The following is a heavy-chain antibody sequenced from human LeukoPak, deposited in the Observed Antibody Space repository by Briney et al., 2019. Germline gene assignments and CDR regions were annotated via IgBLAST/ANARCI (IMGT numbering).Heavy chain of an antibody. CDR3: ARVAEAAAFDS. V-gene: IGHV3-48*03. Sequence: GGSLRLSCAASGFTFSSYEMHWVRQAPGKGLEWVSYISSSDSTIYYADSMRGRFTISRDNAKNSLYLQMNSLKPEDTAVYYCARVAEAAAFDSWGQGTLVTVSS. CDR1: GFTFSSYE. CDR2: ISSSDSTI. D-gene: IGHD6-13*01. J-gene: IGHJ4*02.